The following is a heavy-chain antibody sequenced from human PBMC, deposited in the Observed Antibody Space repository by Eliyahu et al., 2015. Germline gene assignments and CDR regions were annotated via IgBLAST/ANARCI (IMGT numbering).Heavy chain of an antibody. V-gene: IGHV3-21*01. CDR1: GFTFTMYD. Sequence: EVQLVESGGGLVKPGGSLRXXCAASGFTFTMYDFNWVRXAPGKGLXWISSISNRRGYTYYADSVKGRFTISRDSAKRSLYLQMNSLRGEDTAVYYCARGYDDSTLDYWGRGTLVTVSS. J-gene: IGHJ4*02. CDR2: ISNRRGYT. D-gene: IGHD3-16*01. CDR3: ARGYDDSTLDY.